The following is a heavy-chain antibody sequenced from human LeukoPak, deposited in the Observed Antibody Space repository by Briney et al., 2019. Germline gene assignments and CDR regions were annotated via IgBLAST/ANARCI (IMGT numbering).Heavy chain of an antibody. J-gene: IGHJ4*02. CDR2: ISYDGSNK. CDR3: ARVEYSSSSFDY. CDR1: GFTFSSYA. V-gene: IGHV3-30-3*01. Sequence: GGSLRLSCAASGFTFSSYAMHWVRQAPGKGLEWVAVISYDGSNKYYVDSVKGRFTISRDNSKNTLYLQMNSLRAEDTAVYYCARVEYSSSSFDYWGQGTLVTVSS. D-gene: IGHD6-6*01.